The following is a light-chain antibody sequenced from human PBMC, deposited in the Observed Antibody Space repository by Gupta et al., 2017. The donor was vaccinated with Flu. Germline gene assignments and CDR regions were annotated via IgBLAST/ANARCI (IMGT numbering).Light chain of an antibody. CDR2: AAS. CDR1: QDIRND. J-gene: IGKJ1*01. V-gene: IGKV1-17*01. Sequence: PTSLSASVGDRVAITCRASQDIRNDLGWYQQKPGKAPKRLIYAASNLQSGVPARFSGSGSGTEFTLTITSLQPEDFATYYCPQDGTYPWTFGQGTKVEIK. CDR3: PQDGTYPWT.